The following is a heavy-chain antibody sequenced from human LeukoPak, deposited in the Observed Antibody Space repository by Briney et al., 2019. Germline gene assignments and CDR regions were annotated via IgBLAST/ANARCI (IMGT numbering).Heavy chain of an antibody. D-gene: IGHD3-16*01. J-gene: IGHJ4*02. CDR3: ARDSGGRGHFDF. V-gene: IGHV1-18*01. CDR1: GYTFTSYD. Sequence: ASVKVSCKASGYTFTSYDINWVRQAPGQGLEWMGWINPNSGDTNYAQNLQGKVTMTTDTSTGTAYMELRSLRSDDTAVYYCARDSGGRGHFDFWGQGTLVTVSS. CDR2: INPNSGDT.